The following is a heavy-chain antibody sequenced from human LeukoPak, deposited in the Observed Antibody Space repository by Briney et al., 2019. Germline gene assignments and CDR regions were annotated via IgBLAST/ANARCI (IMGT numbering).Heavy chain of an antibody. CDR1: GYNFITLG. CDR3: ARSSAPQIVVALDSDV. D-gene: IGHD1-26*01. V-gene: IGHV1-18*01. J-gene: IGHJ4*02. CDR2: ISTYTGNT. Sequence: ASVKVSCKTSGYNFITLGISWVRLAPGQGLEWIGSISTYTGNTNYAQKFQDRVTMTIDMSTTTAYMELRALRSDDTAIYYCARSSAPQIVVALDSDVWGQGTLLTVSS.